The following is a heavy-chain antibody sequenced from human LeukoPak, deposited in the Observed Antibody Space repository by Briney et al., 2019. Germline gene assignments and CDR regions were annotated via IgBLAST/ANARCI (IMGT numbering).Heavy chain of an antibody. CDR2: ISAYNGNT. CDR1: CYTFTSYG. D-gene: IGHD3-22*01. J-gene: IGHJ3*02. CDR3: ARARYLYFYDSSGYYFLGAFDI. V-gene: IGHV1-18*01. Sequence: GPSVKVSCEVSCYTFTSYGISWVPQAPGHGREWMGGISAYNGNTNYAQKLQGRVTMTTDTSTNTAYMALRSLSCDDPAVYDCARARYLYFYDSSGYYFLGAFDIWGQGTMVTVSS.